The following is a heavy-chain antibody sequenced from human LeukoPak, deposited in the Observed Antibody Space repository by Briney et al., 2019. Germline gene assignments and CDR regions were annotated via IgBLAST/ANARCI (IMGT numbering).Heavy chain of an antibody. CDR2: IYYSGST. CDR3: ARQRVRWLQPPDAFDI. D-gene: IGHD5-24*01. Sequence: SETLSLTCTVSGGSISSCYWSWIRQPPGKGLEWIGYIYYSGSTNYNPSLKSRVTISVDTSKNQFSLKLSSVTAADTAVYYCARQRVRWLQPPDAFDIWGQGTMVTVSS. J-gene: IGHJ3*02. V-gene: IGHV4-59*01. CDR1: GGSISSCY.